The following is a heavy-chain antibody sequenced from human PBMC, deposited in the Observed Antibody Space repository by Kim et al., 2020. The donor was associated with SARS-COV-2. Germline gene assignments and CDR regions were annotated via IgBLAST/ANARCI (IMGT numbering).Heavy chain of an antibody. CDR1: GFTFDDYA. D-gene: IGHD3-10*01. CDR2: ISWNSGSF. J-gene: IGHJ4*02. V-gene: IGHV3-9*01. Sequence: GGSLRLSCAASGFTFDDYAMHWVRQAPGKGLEWVSGISWNSGSFGYADSVKGRFTISRDNAKNSLYLQMNSLRADDTALYYCAKDGSGSYQSSHFDYWGQGTLVTVSS. CDR3: AKDGSGSYQSSHFDY.